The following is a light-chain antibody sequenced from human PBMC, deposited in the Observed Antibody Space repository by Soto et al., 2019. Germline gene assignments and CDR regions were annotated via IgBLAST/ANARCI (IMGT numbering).Light chain of an antibody. CDR3: RKYNNWPPT. CDR2: GAS. CDR1: QGVSGN. J-gene: IGKJ5*01. Sequence: EIVMTQSPATLSVSPGERATLSCMASQGVSGNLAWYQQKLGQAPRLLIYGASTRATGVPARLSGSGYGTEFTFTISSLQSEDFAVYYCRKYNNWPPTFGQGTRLEIK. V-gene: IGKV3-15*01.